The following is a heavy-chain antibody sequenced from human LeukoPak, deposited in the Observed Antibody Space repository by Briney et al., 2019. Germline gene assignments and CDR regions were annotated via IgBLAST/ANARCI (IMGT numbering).Heavy chain of an antibody. D-gene: IGHD6-13*01. CDR1: GGSISSYY. Sequence: SETLSLTCTVSGGSISSYYWSWIRQPPGKGLEWIGYIYYSGSTNYNPSLKSRVTISVDTSKNQFSLKLSSVTAADTAVYYCARGLRQHDAFDIWGQGTMVTVSS. CDR3: ARGLRQHDAFDI. J-gene: IGHJ3*02. V-gene: IGHV4-59*01. CDR2: IYYSGST.